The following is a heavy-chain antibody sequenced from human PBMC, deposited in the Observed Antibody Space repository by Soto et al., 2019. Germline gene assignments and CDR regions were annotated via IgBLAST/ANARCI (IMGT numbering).Heavy chain of an antibody. D-gene: IGHD2-8*01. CDR2: LDPEDGAT. CDR3: ARWGMDVVGRWFDP. V-gene: IGHV1-24*01. Sequence: SVKVNCKVSGYTLIGLSLHWVRQAPGKGLEWVGGLDPEDGATVYAEKFQGRVTMTEDISTETAYMEVSRLTYEDTAVYYCARWGMDVVGRWFDPWGQGTLVTVSS. J-gene: IGHJ5*02. CDR1: GYTLIGLS.